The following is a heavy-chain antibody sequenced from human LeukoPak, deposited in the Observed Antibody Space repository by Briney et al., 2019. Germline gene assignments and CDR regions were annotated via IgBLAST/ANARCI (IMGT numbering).Heavy chain of an antibody. D-gene: IGHD4-23*01. CDR3: ARETVGLDY. V-gene: IGHV3-48*02. CDR2: ISDGSSTI. J-gene: IGHJ4*02. Sequence: GGSLRLSCAASGFTFSGYAMSWVRQAPGKGLEWVSYISDGSSTIYYADSVRGRFTISRDNAKNSLYLQINSLRDEDTAVYYCARETVGLDYWGQGTLVTVSS. CDR1: GFTFSGYA.